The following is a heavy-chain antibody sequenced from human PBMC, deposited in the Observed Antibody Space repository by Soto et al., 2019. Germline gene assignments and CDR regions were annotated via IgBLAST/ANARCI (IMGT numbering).Heavy chain of an antibody. CDR3: ATRSGGGGAFDF. CDR2: ISSSGSTM. D-gene: IGHD3-10*01. Sequence: GGSLRLSCAASGFTFSRYEMNWVRQAPGKGLEWLSYISSSGSTMYYADSVKGRFTISRDNAKDSLFLQMNSLSAEDTAVYYCATRSGGGGAFDFWGQGTMVTVSS. CDR1: GFTFSRYE. J-gene: IGHJ3*01. V-gene: IGHV3-48*03.